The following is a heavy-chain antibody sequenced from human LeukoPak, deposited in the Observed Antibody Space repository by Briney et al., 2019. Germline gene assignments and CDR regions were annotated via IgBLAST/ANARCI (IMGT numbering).Heavy chain of an antibody. D-gene: IGHD6-13*01. CDR1: GGSISSYY. Sequence: SETLSLTRTVSGGSISSYYWSWIRQPPGKGLEWIGYIYYSGSTNYNPSLKSQVTISVDTSKNQFSLKLSSVTAADTAVYYCARDPIAAAGTNAFDIWGQGTMVTVSS. J-gene: IGHJ3*02. CDR2: IYYSGST. CDR3: ARDPIAAAGTNAFDI. V-gene: IGHV4-59*12.